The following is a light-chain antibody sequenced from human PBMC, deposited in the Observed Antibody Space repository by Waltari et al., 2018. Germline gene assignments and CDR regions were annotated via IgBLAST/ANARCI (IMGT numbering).Light chain of an antibody. Sequence: DIQMTQSPSSLSASVGDRVTITCQASQDISNNVAWYQQKPGKISKLLIYKASTLPSGVPSRFSGRGSGSHFTLSITSLQPEDFATYFCQHGYGAPPTFGGGTKVEI. V-gene: IGKV1-16*01. CDR3: QHGYGAPPT. CDR2: KAS. J-gene: IGKJ4*01. CDR1: QDISNN.